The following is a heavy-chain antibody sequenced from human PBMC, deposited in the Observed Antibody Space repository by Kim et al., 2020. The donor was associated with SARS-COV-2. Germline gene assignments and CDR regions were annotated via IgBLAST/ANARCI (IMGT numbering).Heavy chain of an antibody. V-gene: IGHV1-58*01. D-gene: IGHD5-18*01. J-gene: IGHJ6*02. CDR3: AADHRYSYGMDV. Sequence: NYAQKFQERVTITRDMSTSTAYMELSSLRSEDTAVYYCAADHRYSYGMDVWGQGTTVTVSS.